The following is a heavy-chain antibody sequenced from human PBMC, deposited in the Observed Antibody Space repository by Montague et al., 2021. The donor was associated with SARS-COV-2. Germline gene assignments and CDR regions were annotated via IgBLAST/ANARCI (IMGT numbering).Heavy chain of an antibody. V-gene: IGHV4-34*01. CDR2: INQDGTS. CDR3: ARGRPVRVPMRRFERTSSGALDM. J-gene: IGHJ3*02. Sequence: SETLSLTCAVSRGSFSSYYWTWVRQTPGKGLVWIGEINQDGTSNYNPSLKSRVTLSIDTSKNQISLKVTSMTAADTAVYYCARGRPVRVPMRRFERTSSGALDMWGQGTPVIVSS. CDR1: RGSFSSYY. D-gene: IGHD3-9*01.